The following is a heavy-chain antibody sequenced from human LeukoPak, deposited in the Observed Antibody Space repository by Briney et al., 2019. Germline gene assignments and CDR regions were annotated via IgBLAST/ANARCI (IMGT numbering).Heavy chain of an antibody. CDR2: ISAYNGNT. Sequence: ASVKVSCKASGYTFTSYGISWVRQAPGQGLEWMGWISAYNGNTNYAQKLQGRVTKTRDTSTSTVYMELSSLRSEDTAVYYCARDLGSPSNWFDPWGQGTLVTVSS. CDR3: ARDLGSPSNWFDP. V-gene: IGHV1-18*01. J-gene: IGHJ5*02. D-gene: IGHD6-13*01. CDR1: GYTFTSYG.